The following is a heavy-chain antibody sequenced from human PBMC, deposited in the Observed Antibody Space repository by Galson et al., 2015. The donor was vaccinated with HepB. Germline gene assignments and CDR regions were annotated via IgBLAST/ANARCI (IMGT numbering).Heavy chain of an antibody. CDR1: GFTFSSYG. J-gene: IGHJ4*02. D-gene: IGHD5-12*01. CDR2: ISYDGSNK. CDR3: AKDQDSGYDFPHFDY. V-gene: IGHV3-30*18. Sequence: SLRLSCAASGFTFSSYGMHWVRQAPGKGLEWVAVISYDGSNKYYADSVKGRFTISRDNSKNTLYLQMNSLRAEDTAVYYCAKDQDSGYDFPHFDYWGQGTLVTVSS.